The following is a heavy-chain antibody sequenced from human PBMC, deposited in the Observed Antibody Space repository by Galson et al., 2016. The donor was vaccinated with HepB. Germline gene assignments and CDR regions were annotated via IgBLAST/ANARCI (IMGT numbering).Heavy chain of an antibody. CDR1: GFRVSDNY. CDR3: ARDPSRGVRAFDV. Sequence: ALRLSCAASGFRVSDNYMSWVRQSPGQGLEWVSLLYLAGSTDYADSVRGRFILSGDDSQNIFYLQMSNLRPEGPAIYYCARDPSRGVRAFDVWGQGTLVTVSS. D-gene: IGHD2-8*01. CDR2: LYLAGST. V-gene: IGHV3-53*01. J-gene: IGHJ3*01.